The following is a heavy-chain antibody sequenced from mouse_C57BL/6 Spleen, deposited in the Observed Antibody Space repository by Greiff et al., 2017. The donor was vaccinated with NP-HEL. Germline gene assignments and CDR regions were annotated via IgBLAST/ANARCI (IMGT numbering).Heavy chain of an antibody. J-gene: IGHJ3*01. V-gene: IGHV5-12*01. D-gene: IGHD2-3*01. CDR3: ARQDGYYAAWFAY. Sequence: DVKLVESGGGLVQPGGSLKLSCAASGFTFSDYYMYWVRQTPEKRLEWVAYISNGGGSTYYPDTVKGRFTISRDNAKNTLYLQMSRLKSEDTAMYYCARQDGYYAAWFAYWGQGTLVTVSA. CDR2: ISNGGGST. CDR1: GFTFSDYY.